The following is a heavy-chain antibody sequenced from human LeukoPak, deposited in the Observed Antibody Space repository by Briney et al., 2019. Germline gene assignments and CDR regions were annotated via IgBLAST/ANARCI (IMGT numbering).Heavy chain of an antibody. CDR2: ISNDGRTT. V-gene: IGHV3-64D*06. J-gene: IGHJ4*02. CDR1: GFTFNRYA. CDR3: VRLSDGGFDY. Sequence: AGGSLRLSCLASGFTFNRYAMHWVRQAPGKGLEDISAISNDGRTTYYADSVKGRFTVSRDYSKNTLFLQMSSLRPDDTAVYSCVRLSDGGFDYWGQGTLVTVSS. D-gene: IGHD3-16*01.